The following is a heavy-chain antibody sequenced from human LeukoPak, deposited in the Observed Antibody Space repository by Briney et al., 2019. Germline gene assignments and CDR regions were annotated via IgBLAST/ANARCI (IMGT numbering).Heavy chain of an antibody. CDR1: GFTFSSYA. J-gene: IGHJ5*02. V-gene: IGHV3-23*01. CDR3: ANHDYGDYVSWFDP. CDR2: ISGSGGST. D-gene: IGHD4-17*01. Sequence: GGSLRLSCAASGFTFSSYAMSWVRQAPGKGLEWVSAISGSGGSTYYADSVKGRFTISRDNSKNTPYLQMNSLRAEDTAVYYCANHDYGDYVSWFDPWGQGTLVTVSS.